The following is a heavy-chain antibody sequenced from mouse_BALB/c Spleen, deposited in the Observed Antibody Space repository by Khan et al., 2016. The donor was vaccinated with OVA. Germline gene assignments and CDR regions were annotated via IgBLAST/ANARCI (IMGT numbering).Heavy chain of an antibody. Sequence: QIQLVQSGPELKKPGETVKISCKASGYTFTNNGMNWVKLAPGQGFKWMGWINTYTGKAAYADDFKGRFAFSLETSVSTAYLQINNLKNEDTATYICARVGYNGTMDYWGQGTSVTVSS. V-gene: IGHV9-3-1*01. D-gene: IGHD2-14*01. CDR2: INTYTGKA. CDR1: GYTFTNNG. CDR3: ARVGYNGTMDY. J-gene: IGHJ4*01.